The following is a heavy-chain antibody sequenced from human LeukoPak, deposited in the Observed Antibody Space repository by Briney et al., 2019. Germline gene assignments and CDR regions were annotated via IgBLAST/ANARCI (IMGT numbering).Heavy chain of an antibody. Sequence: SGPTLVKPTQTLTLTCTFSGFSLSTGGVGVGWIRQPPGKALEWLAIIYWDDDKRYSPSLKSRLTITKDTSKNHVVLTMTDMDPVDTATYYCALSGKSYSYGYFIYWGQGTLVTVSS. CDR2: IYWDDDK. CDR1: GFSLSTGGVG. J-gene: IGHJ4*02. CDR3: ALSGKSYSYGYFIY. D-gene: IGHD5-18*01. V-gene: IGHV2-5*02.